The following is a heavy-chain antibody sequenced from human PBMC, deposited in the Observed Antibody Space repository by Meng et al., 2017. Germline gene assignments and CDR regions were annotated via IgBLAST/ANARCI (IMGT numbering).Heavy chain of an antibody. CDR2: ISGDGSIT. J-gene: IGHJ4*02. V-gene: IGHV3-74*01. D-gene: IGHD1-1*01. CDR1: GFIFNNYW. Sequence: DVYLGESGGGFVQPGGSLTLSCAVSGFIFNNYWMHWVRQVPGKGLVWVSRISGDGSITNYADSVKGRFTISRDNAKNTLYLQMNSLRPEDTAVYYCLDEAPRSDYWGQGSLVTVSS. CDR3: LDEAPRSDY.